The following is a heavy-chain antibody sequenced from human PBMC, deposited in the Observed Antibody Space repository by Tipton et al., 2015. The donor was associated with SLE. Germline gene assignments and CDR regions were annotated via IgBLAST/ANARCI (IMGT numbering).Heavy chain of an antibody. CDR2: ISYDGSNK. Sequence: SLRLSCAASGFTFSSYAMHWVRQAPGKGLEWVAVISYDGSNKYYADSVKGRFTISRDNSKNTLYLQMNSLRAEDTAVYYCAREAIAARFFDYWGQGTPVTVSS. D-gene: IGHD6-6*01. J-gene: IGHJ4*02. V-gene: IGHV3-30*04. CDR1: GFTFSSYA. CDR3: AREAIAARFFDY.